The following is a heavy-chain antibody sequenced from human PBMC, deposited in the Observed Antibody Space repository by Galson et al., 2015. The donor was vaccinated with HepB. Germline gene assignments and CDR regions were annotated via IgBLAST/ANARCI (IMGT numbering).Heavy chain of an antibody. CDR3: ARGRSSLGFGELSLYYMDV. CDR1: GGTFSSYA. V-gene: IGHV1-69*13. CDR2: IIPIFGTA. D-gene: IGHD3-10*01. J-gene: IGHJ6*03. Sequence: SVKVSCKASGGTFSSYAISWVRQAPGQGLEWMGGIIPIFGTANYAQKFQGRVTITADESTSTAYMELSSLRSEDTAVYYCARGRSSLGFGELSLYYMDVWGKGTTVTVSS.